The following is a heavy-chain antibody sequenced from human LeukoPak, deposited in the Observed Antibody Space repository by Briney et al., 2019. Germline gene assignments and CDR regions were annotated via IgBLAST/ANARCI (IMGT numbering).Heavy chain of an antibody. CDR3: ARPRYSSSPDGLDY. V-gene: IGHV5-51*01. CDR2: IYPADSTA. Sequence: GESLKISCKASGYSFTTYWIGWVRQMPGKGLEWMGIIYPADSTAHYSPSFQGQVTISVDKSINTAYLQWSRLKASDTAMYYCARPRYSSSPDGLDYWGQGTLVTVSS. J-gene: IGHJ4*02. CDR1: GYSFTTYW. D-gene: IGHD6-6*01.